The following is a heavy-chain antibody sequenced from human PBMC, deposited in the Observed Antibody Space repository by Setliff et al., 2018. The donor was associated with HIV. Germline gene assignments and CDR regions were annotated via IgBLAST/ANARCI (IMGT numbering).Heavy chain of an antibody. CDR1: GFTFSSYW. CDR2: ISSTSTYT. Sequence: GSLRLSCAASGFTFSSYWMHWVRQAPGKGLVWVSSISSTSTYTYYADSVKGRFTTSRDNSKNTLYLQMNSLRAEDTAVYYCARAVIGYYYYGMDVWGQGTLVTVSS. J-gene: IGHJ6*02. V-gene: IGHV3-21*01. CDR3: ARAVIGYYYYGMDV. D-gene: IGHD3-10*01.